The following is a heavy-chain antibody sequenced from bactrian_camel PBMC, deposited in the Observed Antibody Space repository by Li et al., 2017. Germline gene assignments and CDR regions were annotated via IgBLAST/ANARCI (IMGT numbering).Heavy chain of an antibody. CDR1: GFTFSRFW. J-gene: IGHJ4*01. V-gene: IGHV3S1*01. Sequence: HVQLVESGGGLVQPGESLRLSCGASGFTFSRFWMYWVRQAPGKGLEWVSLISSSGSSTLYADSVKGRFTISRDNAKNTINLELNSLKIEDTAVYYCVRDRSPPYGRGLFTPPHEYNYWGQGTQVTVS. CDR2: ISSSGSST. CDR3: VRDRSPPYGRGLFTPPHEYNY. D-gene: IGHD6*01.